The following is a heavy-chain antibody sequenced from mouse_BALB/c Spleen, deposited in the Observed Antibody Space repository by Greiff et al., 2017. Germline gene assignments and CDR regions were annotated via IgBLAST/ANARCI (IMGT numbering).Heavy chain of an antibody. Sequence: EVQRVESGGDLVKPGGSLKLSCAASGFTFSSYGMSWVRQTPDKRLEWVATISSGGSYTYYPDSVKGRFTISRDNAKNTLYLQMSSLKSEDTAMYYCASLDGTGFAYWGQGTLVTVSA. CDR3: ASLDGTGFAY. CDR2: ISSGGSYT. CDR1: GFTFSSYG. V-gene: IGHV5-6*01. J-gene: IGHJ3*01. D-gene: IGHD3-3*01.